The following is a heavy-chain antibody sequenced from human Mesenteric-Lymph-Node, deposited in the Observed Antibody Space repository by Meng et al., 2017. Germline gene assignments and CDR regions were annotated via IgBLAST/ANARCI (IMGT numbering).Heavy chain of an antibody. V-gene: IGHV1-69*13. CDR2: LIAVFDKT. Sequence: QVQLVQSGAEEKKPGSSVKVACKTSGGSFSTHTFSWVRQAPGQGLEWMGGLIAVFDKTKAAPRFQDRVTFTADESTSTAYMELSSLTFDDTAVYFCARGRRNEPLFDYWGQGTRVTGAS. D-gene: IGHD1-14*01. J-gene: IGHJ4*02. CDR3: ARGRRNEPLFDY. CDR1: GGSFSTHT.